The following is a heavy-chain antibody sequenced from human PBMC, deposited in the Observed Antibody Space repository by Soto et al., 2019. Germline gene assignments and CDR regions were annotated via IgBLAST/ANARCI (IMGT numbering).Heavy chain of an antibody. Sequence: SETLSLTCTVSGGSISSYYWSWIRQPPGKGLEWIGYIYYSGSTNYNPSLKSRVTISVDTSKNQFSLKLSSVTAADTAVYYCARHRSFGNYYYGSGSYYNGWYFDYWGQGTLVTVSS. CDR1: GGSISSYY. D-gene: IGHD3-10*01. V-gene: IGHV4-59*08. J-gene: IGHJ4*02. CDR2: IYYSGST. CDR3: ARHRSFGNYYYGSGSYYNGWYFDY.